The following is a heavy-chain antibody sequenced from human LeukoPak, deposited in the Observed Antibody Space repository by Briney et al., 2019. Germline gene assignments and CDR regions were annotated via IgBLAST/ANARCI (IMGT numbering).Heavy chain of an antibody. V-gene: IGHV1-46*02. Sequence: ASVKVSCKASGFTFNAYNIHWVRQAPGQGLEWMGIINPSGGSTSYAQKFQGRVTMTRDMSTSTVYMELSSLRSEDTAVYYCAIIRYYFDYWGQGTLVTVSS. CDR3: AIIRYYFDY. J-gene: IGHJ4*02. D-gene: IGHD4-17*01. CDR1: GFTFNAYN. CDR2: INPSGGST.